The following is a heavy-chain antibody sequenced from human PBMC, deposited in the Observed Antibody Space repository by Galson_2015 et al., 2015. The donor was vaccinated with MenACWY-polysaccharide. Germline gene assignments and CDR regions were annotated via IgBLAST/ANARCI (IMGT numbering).Heavy chain of an antibody. CDR1: GGSISSSSYY. Sequence: ETLSLTCTVSGGSISSSSYYWGWIRQPPGKGLEWIGSIYYSGSTYYNPSLKSRVTISVDTSKNQFSLKLSSVTAADTAVYYCARDNFVATTPFDYWGQGTLVTVSS. V-gene: IGHV4-39*07. CDR2: IYYSGST. D-gene: IGHD5-12*01. CDR3: ARDNFVATTPFDY. J-gene: IGHJ4*02.